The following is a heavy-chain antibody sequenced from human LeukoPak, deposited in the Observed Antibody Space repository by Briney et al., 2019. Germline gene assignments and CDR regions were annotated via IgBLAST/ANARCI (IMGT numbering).Heavy chain of an antibody. V-gene: IGHV4-39*07. D-gene: IGHD3-16*01. J-gene: IGHJ4*02. CDR2: IYYSGST. CDR1: GGSISSSSYY. CDR3: ARGTSGDDY. Sequence: SETLSLTCTVSGGSISSSSYYWGWIRQPPGKGLEWIGSIYYSGSTYYNPSLKSRVTISVDTSKNQFSLKLSSVTAADTAVYYCARGTSGDDYWGQGTLVTVSS.